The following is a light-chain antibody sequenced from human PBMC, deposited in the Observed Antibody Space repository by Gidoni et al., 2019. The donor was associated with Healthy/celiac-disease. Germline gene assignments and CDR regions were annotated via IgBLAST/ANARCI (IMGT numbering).Light chain of an antibody. Sequence: QSVLTQPPSASGTPGQRVTISCSGSSSNIGSNTVNWYQQLPGTAPKLLIHSNNHRPSGVPDRFSGSKSGTSASLAISGLQSEDEADYYCAAWDDSLNGHVVFGGGTKLTVL. CDR3: AAWDDSLNGHVV. CDR2: SNN. V-gene: IGLV1-44*01. J-gene: IGLJ2*01. CDR1: SSNIGSNT.